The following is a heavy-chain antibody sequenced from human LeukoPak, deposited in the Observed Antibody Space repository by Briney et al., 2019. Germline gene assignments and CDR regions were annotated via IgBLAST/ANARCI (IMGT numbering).Heavy chain of an antibody. CDR1: GGSIISGSYY. Sequence: SETLSLTCTVSGGSIISGSYYWSWIRQPAGKGLEWIGRIYTSGSTNYNPSLKSRVTISVDTSKNQFSLKLSSVTAADTAVYYCARASSSWYQDYFDYWGQGTLVTVSS. J-gene: IGHJ4*02. D-gene: IGHD6-13*01. V-gene: IGHV4-61*02. CDR2: IYTSGST. CDR3: ARASSSWYQDYFDY.